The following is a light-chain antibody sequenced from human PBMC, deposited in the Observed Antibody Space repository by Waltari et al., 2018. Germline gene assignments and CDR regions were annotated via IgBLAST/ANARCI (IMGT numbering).Light chain of an antibody. Sequence: YVLTQPPSVSVAPGETARISCGGNNIGSKNVYWYQQKAGQAPVLVVYNDRDRPSGFPERFSGSNSGNTATLTISRVEAGDEADYYCQVWDTNSGEVFGGGTKVTVL. J-gene: IGLJ2*01. CDR3: QVWDTNSGEV. CDR1: NIGSKN. V-gene: IGLV3-21*02. CDR2: NDR.